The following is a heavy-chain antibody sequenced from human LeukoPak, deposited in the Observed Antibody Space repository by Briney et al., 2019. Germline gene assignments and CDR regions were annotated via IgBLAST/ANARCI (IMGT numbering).Heavy chain of an antibody. CDR3: SRRYSYGYRGFDY. D-gene: IGHD5-18*01. CDR1: GDSVSSNSAA. CDR2: TYYRSKWYN. Sequence: SRTLSLTCAISGDSVSSNSAAWNWIRQSPSRGLEWLGRTYYRSKWYNDYAVSVKSRVTINPDTSKNQFSLQLSSVTAADTAVYYCSRRYSYGYRGFDYWGQGTLVTVSS. V-gene: IGHV6-1*01. J-gene: IGHJ4*02.